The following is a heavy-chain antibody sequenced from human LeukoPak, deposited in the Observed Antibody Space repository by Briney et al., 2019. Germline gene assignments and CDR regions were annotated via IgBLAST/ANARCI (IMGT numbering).Heavy chain of an antibody. V-gene: IGHV4-4*07. CDR2: IYTSGST. CDR3: ARDRFGSYYDAFDI. D-gene: IGHD1-26*01. J-gene: IGHJ3*02. CDR1: GGSISSYY. Sequence: SETLSLTCTVSGGSISSYYWSWIRQPAGKGLEWIGRIYTSGSTNHNPSLKSRVTMSVDTSKNQFSLKLSSVTAADTAVYYCARDRFGSYYDAFDIWGQGTMVTVSS.